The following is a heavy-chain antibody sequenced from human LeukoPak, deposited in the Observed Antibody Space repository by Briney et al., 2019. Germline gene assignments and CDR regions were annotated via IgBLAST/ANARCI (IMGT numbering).Heavy chain of an antibody. D-gene: IGHD4-11*01. J-gene: IGHJ4*02. CDR3: ARDDNYGIFVYVDY. V-gene: IGHV1-18*01. Sequence: ASVKVSCKASGYTFTSYGISWVRQAPGQGLEWMGWISAYNGDTKYTQKFQGRVTLTTDTSTSTAYMELSSLRSDDTAVYYCARDDNYGIFVYVDYWGQGTLVTVSS. CDR1: GYTFTSYG. CDR2: ISAYNGDT.